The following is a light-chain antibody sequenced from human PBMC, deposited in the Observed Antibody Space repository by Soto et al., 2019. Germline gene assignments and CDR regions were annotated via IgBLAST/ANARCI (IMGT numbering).Light chain of an antibody. CDR1: QSVSSN. CDR2: GAS. CDR3: QPYNDWPPWT. J-gene: IGKJ1*01. V-gene: IGKV3-15*01. Sequence: EIVMTQSPAILSVSPGERATLSCRASQSVSSNLAWYQQKPGQPPRLLIYGASTRATGIPARFSGSGSGTDFTLTISSLQSEDFAVYYCQPYNDWPPWTFGQGPKVDSK.